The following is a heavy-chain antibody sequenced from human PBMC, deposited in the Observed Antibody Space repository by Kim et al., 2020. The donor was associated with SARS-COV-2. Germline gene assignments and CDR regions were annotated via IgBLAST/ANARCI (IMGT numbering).Heavy chain of an antibody. D-gene: IGHD5-18*01. CDR2: ISGGGGST. J-gene: IGHJ5*02. CDR1: GFTFSNYA. Sequence: GGSLRLSCAASGFTFSNYAMSWVRQAPGKGLEWVSAISGGGGSTYYADSVKGRFTISRDNPKNTLYLQMSSLRAADTALYYCARVNWIQSWKPWFDPWGQGTLVTVSS. V-gene: IGHV3-23*01. CDR3: ARVNWIQSWKPWFDP.